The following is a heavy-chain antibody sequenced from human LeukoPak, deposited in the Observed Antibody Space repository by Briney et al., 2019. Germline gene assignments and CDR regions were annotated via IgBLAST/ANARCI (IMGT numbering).Heavy chain of an antibody. CDR1: GFTFSSYG. Sequence: GRSLRLSCAASGFTFSSYGMHWVRQAPGKGLEWVAVISYDGSNKYYADSVKGRFTISRDNSKNTLYLQMNSLRAEDTAVYHCAKGPFDYWGQGTLVTVSS. V-gene: IGHV3-30*18. J-gene: IGHJ4*02. CDR2: ISYDGSNK. CDR3: AKGPFDY.